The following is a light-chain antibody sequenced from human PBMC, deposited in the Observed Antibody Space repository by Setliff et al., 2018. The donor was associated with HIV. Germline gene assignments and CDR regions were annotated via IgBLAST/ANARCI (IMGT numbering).Light chain of an antibody. CDR1: LRDIGNYNS. J-gene: IGLJ1*01. V-gene: IGLV2-14*03. CDR2: DVT. CDR3: SSHRDTNTLEV. Sequence: QSALTQPASVSGSPGQSITIPCSGSLRDIGNYNSVSWYQQHPGKAPKLIIYDVTYRPSGVSNRFSGSKSGNTASLTISGLQAEDEADYYCSSHRDTNTLEVFGTGTKVTVL.